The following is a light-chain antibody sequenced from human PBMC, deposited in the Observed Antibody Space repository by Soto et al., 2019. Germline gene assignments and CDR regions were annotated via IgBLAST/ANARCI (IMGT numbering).Light chain of an antibody. J-gene: IGLJ3*02. CDR2: EDN. CDR3: QSYNSSNQV. CDR1: SGIIATNS. V-gene: IGLV6-57*02. Sequence: NFMLTQPHSVSESPGKTVTISYTGSSGIIATNSVQWCQQRPGSVPTTVIYEDNQRPSGVPDRFSGSIDNSSNSASLTISGLKTEDEADYYCQSYNSSNQVFGGGTQLTVL.